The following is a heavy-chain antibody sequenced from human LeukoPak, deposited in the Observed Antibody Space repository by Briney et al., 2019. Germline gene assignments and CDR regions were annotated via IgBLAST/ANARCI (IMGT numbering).Heavy chain of an antibody. Sequence: GGSLRLSCAASGFTFSNAWMSWVRQAPGKGLEWVSSISSSSSYIYYADSVKGRFTISRDNAKNSLYLQMNSLRAEDTAVYYCARPNYYDSSGYYYNPDAFDIWGQGTMVTVSS. CDR1: GFTFSNAW. CDR2: ISSSSSYI. V-gene: IGHV3-21*01. J-gene: IGHJ3*02. D-gene: IGHD3-22*01. CDR3: ARPNYYDSSGYYYNPDAFDI.